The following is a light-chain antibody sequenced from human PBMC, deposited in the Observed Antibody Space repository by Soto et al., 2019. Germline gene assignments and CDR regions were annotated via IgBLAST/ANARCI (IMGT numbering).Light chain of an antibody. Sequence: IHMTQSPSSLSASVGDIGAITVLASQSISSYLNWYQQKPGKAPKLLIYAASSLQSGVPSRFSGSGSGTDFTLTISSLQPEDFATYYCQQSYSTRWTFGQGTKVDIK. CDR3: QQSYSTRWT. CDR2: AAS. J-gene: IGKJ1*01. CDR1: QSISSY. V-gene: IGKV1-39*01.